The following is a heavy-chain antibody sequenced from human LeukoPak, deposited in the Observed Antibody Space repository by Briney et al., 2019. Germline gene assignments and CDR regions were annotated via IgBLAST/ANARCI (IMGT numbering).Heavy chain of an antibody. V-gene: IGHV1-2*02. J-gene: IGHJ4*02. CDR1: GYTFTGYY. CDR2: INPNSGGT. D-gene: IGHD3-16*02. Sequence: ASVKVSCKASGYTFTGYYMHWVRQAPGQGLEWMGWINPNSGGTNYAQKFQGRVTMTRDTSISTAYMELSRLRSDDTAVYYCARGRQYYDYVWGSYRRDFDYWGQGTLVTVSS. CDR3: ARGRQYYDYVWGSYRRDFDY.